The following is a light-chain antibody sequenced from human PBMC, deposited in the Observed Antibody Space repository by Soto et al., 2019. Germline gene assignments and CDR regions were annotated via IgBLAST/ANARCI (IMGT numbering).Light chain of an antibody. CDR2: WAS. Sequence: DIVMTQSPDSLAVSLGERATINCKSSQSVLYSSNNKNYLAWYQQKPGQPPKLLIYWASTRESGVPDRFSGSGSGKNFPLTTRSRQAEDGTFYTFKQYFRPWTFGKGTKVKI. V-gene: IGKV4-1*01. J-gene: IGKJ1*01. CDR1: QSVLYSSNNKNY. CDR3: KQYFRPWT.